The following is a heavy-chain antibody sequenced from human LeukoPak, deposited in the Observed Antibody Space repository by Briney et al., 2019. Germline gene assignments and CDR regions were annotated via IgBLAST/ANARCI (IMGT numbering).Heavy chain of an antibody. J-gene: IGHJ4*02. D-gene: IGHD5-24*01. V-gene: IGHV1-18*01. Sequence: GASVKVSCKASGYTFTSDGISTVRQAPGQGLEWMGWISAYNGNTNYAQKLQGRGTMTTDTSTSTAYMELRSLRSDDTAMYYCASTGGIDGYNPGGYYFDYWGQGTLVTVSS. CDR2: ISAYNGNT. CDR1: GYTFTSDG. CDR3: ASTGGIDGYNPGGYYFDY.